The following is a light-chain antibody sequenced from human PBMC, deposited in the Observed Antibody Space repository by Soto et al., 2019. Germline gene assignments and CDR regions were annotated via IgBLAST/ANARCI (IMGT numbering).Light chain of an antibody. CDR3: QSSDSSLSVV. V-gene: IGLV1-40*01. CDR1: SSNIGAGYD. J-gene: IGLJ3*02. CDR2: GND. Sequence: QLVLTQPPSVSGAPGQRVTISCTGSSSNIGAGYDVHWYQQLPGTAPKLLISGNDNRPSGVPDRFSGSKSGTSASLAITGLQPEDEAEYYCQSSDSSLSVVFGGGTKLTVL.